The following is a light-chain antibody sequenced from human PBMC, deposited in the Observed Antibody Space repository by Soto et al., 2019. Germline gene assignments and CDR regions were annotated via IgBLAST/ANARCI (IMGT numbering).Light chain of an antibody. CDR2: GVN. CDR3: CSYAGISTFYV. J-gene: IGLJ1*01. CDR1: NREVGSYNL. Sequence: SVLTQPASVSGAPCQPITISFPGTNREVGSYNLVSWYQQHPGKAPKLMIYGVNKRPSGVSNRFSGSKSGNTASLTISGLQAEDEADYYCCSYAGISTFYVFGTGTKVTVL. V-gene: IGLV2-23*02.